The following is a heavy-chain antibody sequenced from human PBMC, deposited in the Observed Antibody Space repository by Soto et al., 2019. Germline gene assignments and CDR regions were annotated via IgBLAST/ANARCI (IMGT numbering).Heavy chain of an antibody. J-gene: IGHJ4*02. V-gene: IGHV1-69*19. Sequence: QVQLVQSGAEMKKPGSSVKVSCQSSGGTFNTYAMNWVRQAPGQGPEWMGDISPMFGAANYAPKFQGRVTITAAESTGTSYMQLSSLTSEGTALYFCAREVHVHTPAFVYWGQGTLVTVSS. CDR1: GGTFNTYA. CDR3: AREVHVHTPAFVY. CDR2: ISPMFGAA. D-gene: IGHD3-10*02.